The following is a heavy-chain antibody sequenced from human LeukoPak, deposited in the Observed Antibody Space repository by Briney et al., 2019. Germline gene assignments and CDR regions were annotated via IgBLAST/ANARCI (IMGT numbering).Heavy chain of an antibody. D-gene: IGHD5-18*01. V-gene: IGHV1-2*02. CDR1: GYTFTSYG. J-gene: IGHJ4*02. CDR3: ARAYSYAYESDF. Sequence: GASVKVSCKASGYTFTSYGISWVRQAPGQGLEWMGWINPNSGGTNYAQKFQGRVTMTRDTSISTAYMEVSRLRSDDTAAYYCARAYSYAYESDFWGQGTLVTVSS. CDR2: INPNSGGT.